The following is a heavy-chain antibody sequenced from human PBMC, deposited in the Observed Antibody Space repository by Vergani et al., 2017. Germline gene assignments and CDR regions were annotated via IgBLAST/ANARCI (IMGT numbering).Heavy chain of an antibody. J-gene: IGHJ4*02. CDR2: ISRSGSTI. D-gene: IGHD5-18*01. V-gene: IGHV3-48*03. Sequence: EVQLVESGGGLVQPGGSLRLSCAASGFTFSSYEMNWVRQAPGKGLEWVSYISRSGSTIYYADSVKGRFTISRDNAKNSLYLQMNSLRAEDTAVYYCAGGHEHGIQLWRKLDYWGQGTLVTVSS. CDR1: GFTFSSYE. CDR3: AGGHEHGIQLWRKLDY.